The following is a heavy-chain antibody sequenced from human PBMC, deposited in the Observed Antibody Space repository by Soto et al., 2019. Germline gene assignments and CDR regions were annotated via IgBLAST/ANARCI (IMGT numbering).Heavy chain of an antibody. J-gene: IGHJ6*02. D-gene: IGHD1-26*01. Sequence: GASLRLSCAASGFTFSSDWMHWVRPAAGKGLVWVSRNNSDGNSTNYEDSVKGRFTISRDNAKNTLYLQMNSLGAEDTAVYYCVRDFVVGGPTINYYYGMDVWGQGTTVTVSS. V-gene: IGHV3-74*01. CDR1: GFTFSSDW. CDR3: VRDFVVGGPTINYYYGMDV. CDR2: NNSDGNST.